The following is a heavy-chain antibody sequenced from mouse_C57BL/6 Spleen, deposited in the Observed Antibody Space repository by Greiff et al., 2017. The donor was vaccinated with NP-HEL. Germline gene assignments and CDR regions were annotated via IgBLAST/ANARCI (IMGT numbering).Heavy chain of an antibody. CDR2: IWSGGST. Sequence: QVHVKQSGPGLVQPSQSLSITCTVSGFSLTSYGVHWVRQPPGKGLEWLGVIWSGGSTDYNAAFISRLSISKDNSKSQVFFKMNSLQADDTAIYYCAKAYGRYFDVWGTGTTVTVSS. D-gene: IGHD2-1*01. CDR1: GFSLTSYG. J-gene: IGHJ1*03. CDR3: AKAYGRYFDV. V-gene: IGHV2-4*01.